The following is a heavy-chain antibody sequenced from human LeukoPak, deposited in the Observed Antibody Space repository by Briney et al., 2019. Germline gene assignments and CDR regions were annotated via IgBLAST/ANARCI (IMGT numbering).Heavy chain of an antibody. D-gene: IGHD3-10*01. J-gene: IGHJ4*02. Sequence: SETLSLTCTVSGGSISRSSYYWGWIRQPPGKGLEWIGNIYYNGNTYYNPSLSGRITIAADTSKNQFSLNLSSVTAADTAVYFCARNPSGYYYTDYWGQGTLVTVSS. CDR1: GGSISRSSYY. V-gene: IGHV4-39*01. CDR2: IYYNGNT. CDR3: ARNPSGYYYTDY.